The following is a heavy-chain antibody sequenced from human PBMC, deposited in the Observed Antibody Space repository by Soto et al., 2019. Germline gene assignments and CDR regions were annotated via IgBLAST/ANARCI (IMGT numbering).Heavy chain of an antibody. J-gene: IGHJ6*02. D-gene: IGHD6-19*01. Sequence: QVQLVESGGGVVQPGRSLRLSCAASGFTFKNYAMHWVRQAPGKGLEWVAVISYEGSNKYYADSVKGRFTISRDNSKNTLYLQMNSLRAEDTAVYYCARTLPTRWLGYYYYYYGMDVWGQGTTVTVSS. V-gene: IGHV3-30-3*01. CDR2: ISYEGSNK. CDR3: ARTLPTRWLGYYYYYYGMDV. CDR1: GFTFKNYA.